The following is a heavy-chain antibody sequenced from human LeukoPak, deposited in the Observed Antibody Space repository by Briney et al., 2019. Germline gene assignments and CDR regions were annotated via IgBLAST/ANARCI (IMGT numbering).Heavy chain of an antibody. CDR1: EFTFTNFW. V-gene: IGHV3-7*01. D-gene: IGHD2-2*01. Sequence: GGSLILSCAASEFTFTNFWMSWVRQAPGKGLEWVANTNRDGSEKYYVDSVKGRVTISRDNAMNFLYLQLNSLRVDDTAVYYCARDSASCRGCAFDIWGQGTVVTVSS. CDR2: TNRDGSEK. J-gene: IGHJ3*02. CDR3: ARDSASCRGCAFDI.